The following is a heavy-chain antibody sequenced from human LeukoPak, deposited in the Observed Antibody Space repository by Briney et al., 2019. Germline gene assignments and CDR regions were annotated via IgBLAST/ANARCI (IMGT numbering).Heavy chain of an antibody. Sequence: PGGSLRLSCAASGFTFSAYSMNWVRQATGKGLEWVSSISSSSTYIYYADSLKGRFTISRDNAKNSLSLQMNSLRAEDTAVYYCARGIAARLDYWGQGTLVTVSS. CDR3: ARGIAARLDY. CDR1: GFTFSAYS. V-gene: IGHV3-21*01. D-gene: IGHD6-6*01. J-gene: IGHJ4*02. CDR2: ISSSSTYI.